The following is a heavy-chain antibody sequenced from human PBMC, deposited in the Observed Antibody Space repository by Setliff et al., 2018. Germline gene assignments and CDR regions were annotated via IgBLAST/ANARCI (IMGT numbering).Heavy chain of an antibody. Sequence: GGSLRLSCAASGFTFSSYAMTWVRQAPGKGLEWVSGISGYGSRTYYADSVKGRSTISRDNSQNTMYLQMNSLRAEDTAAYYCIRDTSGRDAFDIWGQGTMVTVSS. CDR3: IRDTSGRDAFDI. D-gene: IGHD6-19*01. J-gene: IGHJ3*02. CDR2: ISGYGSRT. V-gene: IGHV3-23*01. CDR1: GFTFSSYA.